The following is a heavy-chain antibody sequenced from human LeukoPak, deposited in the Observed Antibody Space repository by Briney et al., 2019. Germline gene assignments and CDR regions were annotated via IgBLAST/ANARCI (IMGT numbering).Heavy chain of an antibody. CDR3: AREEDIVALDY. V-gene: IGHV3-21*01. CDR1: GFTSSSYS. J-gene: IGHJ4*02. D-gene: IGHD5-12*01. CDR2: ISSSSYI. Sequence: PGGSLRLSCAASGFTSSSYSMNWVRQAPGKGLEWVSSISSSSYIYYADSVKGRFTISRDNAKNSLYLQMNSLRAEDTAVYYCAREEDIVALDYWGQGTLVTVSS.